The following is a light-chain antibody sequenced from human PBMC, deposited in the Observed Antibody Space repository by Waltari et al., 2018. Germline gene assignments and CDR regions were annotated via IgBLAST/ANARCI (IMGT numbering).Light chain of an antibody. V-gene: IGKV1-39*01. CDR2: AAS. CDR3: QQYVVIPWT. CDR1: QSISSY. Sequence: DIQMTQSPSSLSASVGDRVTITCRESQSISSYLNWYQQKPGKAPKLLIYAASSLQRGVPSRFSGSGSGTDFTLTINSLQAEDVAVYYCQQYVVIPWTFGQGTKVEVK. J-gene: IGKJ1*01.